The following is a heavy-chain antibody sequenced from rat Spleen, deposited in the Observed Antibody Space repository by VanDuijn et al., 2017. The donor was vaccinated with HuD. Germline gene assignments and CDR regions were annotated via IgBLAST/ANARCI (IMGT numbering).Heavy chain of an antibody. CDR1: GFTFSDYN. CDR3: ASHNSGYVYFDY. Sequence: EVQLMESGGGLVQPGRSLKLSCAASGFTFSDYNMAWVRQAPKKGLEWVATISYDGSSTYYRDSVKGRFTISRDNAKSTLYLQMDSLRSEDTATDYCASHNSGYVYFDYWGQGVLVTVSS. D-gene: IGHD4-3*01. J-gene: IGHJ2*01. CDR2: ISYDGSST. V-gene: IGHV5-7*01.